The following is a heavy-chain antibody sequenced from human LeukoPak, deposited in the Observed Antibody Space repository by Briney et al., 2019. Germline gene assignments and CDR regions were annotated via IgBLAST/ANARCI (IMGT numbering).Heavy chain of an antibody. CDR1: GFTFDDYG. CDR2: INWNGGST. V-gene: IGHV3-20*04. Sequence: PGGSLRLSCAASGFTFDDYGMSWVRQAPGKGLEWVSGINWNGGSTGYADSVKGRFTLSRDNAKNSLYLQMNSLRAEDTAVYYCARPGTRVYCSGGSCYENWFDPWGQGTLVTVSS. CDR3: ARPGTRVYCSGGSCYENWFDP. J-gene: IGHJ5*02. D-gene: IGHD2-15*01.